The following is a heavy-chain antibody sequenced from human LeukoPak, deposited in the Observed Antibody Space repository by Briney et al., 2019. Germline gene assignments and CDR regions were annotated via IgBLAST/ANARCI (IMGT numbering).Heavy chain of an antibody. V-gene: IGHV4-59*01. CDR2: IYYSGST. J-gene: IGHJ4*02. CDR3: ARGPQYYYDSSGPFDY. D-gene: IGHD3-22*01. Sequence: SETLSLTCTVSGGSISSYYWSWTRQPPGKGLEWIGYIYYSGSTNYNPSLKSRVTISVDTSKNQFSLKLSSVTAADTAVYYCARGPQYYYDSSGPFDYWGQGTLVTVSS. CDR1: GGSISSYY.